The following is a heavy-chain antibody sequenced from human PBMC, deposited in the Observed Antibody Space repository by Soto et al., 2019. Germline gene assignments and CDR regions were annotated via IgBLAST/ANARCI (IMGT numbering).Heavy chain of an antibody. J-gene: IGHJ6*03. CDR3: AREGGETYYDFWSGPTYYYYYMDV. D-gene: IGHD3-3*01. CDR1: GFTFSSYW. Sequence: PGGSLRLSYAASGFTFSSYWMSWVRQAPGKGLEWVANIKQDGSEKYYVDSVKGRFTISRDNAKNSLYLQMNSLRAEDTAVYYCAREGGETYYDFWSGPTYYYYYMDVWGKGTTVTVSS. V-gene: IGHV3-7*01. CDR2: IKQDGSEK.